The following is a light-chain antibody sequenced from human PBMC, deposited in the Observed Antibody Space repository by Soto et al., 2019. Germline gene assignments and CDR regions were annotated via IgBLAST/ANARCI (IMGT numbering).Light chain of an antibody. V-gene: IGKV3-15*01. CDR1: QGVTTN. J-gene: IGKJ1*01. CDR3: QQYNNWPFS. CDR2: DVS. Sequence: EIVMTQSPDTLSVTPGERATLTCRAGQGVTTNFAWYQQKSGQSPRLLIYDVSIRATGVPARFSATGSETDFTLTISGLQSGDSAVYFCQQYNNWPFSFGQGAKVDI.